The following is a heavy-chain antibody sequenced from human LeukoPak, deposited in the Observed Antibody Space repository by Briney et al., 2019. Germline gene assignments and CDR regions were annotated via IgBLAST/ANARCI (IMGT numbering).Heavy chain of an antibody. CDR1: GYTFTSYG. J-gene: IGHJ6*02. Sequence: EASVKVSCKASGYTFTSYGISWVRQAPGQGLEWMGWISAYNGNTNYAQKLQGRVTMTTDTSTSTAYMELRSLRSDDTALYYCARAGIAAAEDYYYYGMDVWGQGTTVTVSS. CDR3: ARAGIAAAEDYYYYGMDV. CDR2: ISAYNGNT. V-gene: IGHV1-18*01. D-gene: IGHD6-13*01.